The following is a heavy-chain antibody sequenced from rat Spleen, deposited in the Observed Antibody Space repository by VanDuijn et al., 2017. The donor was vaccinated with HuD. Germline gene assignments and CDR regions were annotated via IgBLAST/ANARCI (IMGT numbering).Heavy chain of an antibody. Sequence: EVQLVESDGGLVQPGRSLKVSCAASGFTFSDYYMAWVRQAPTKGLEWVASITNSGGSSYYRDSVKGRFTISRDNAKSTLYLQMDSLRSEDTATYYCIRERYSSYIDYWGQGVMVTVSS. CDR1: GFTFSDYY. V-gene: IGHV5-20*01. CDR3: IRERYSSYIDY. CDR2: ITNSGGSS. D-gene: IGHD1-2*01. J-gene: IGHJ2*01.